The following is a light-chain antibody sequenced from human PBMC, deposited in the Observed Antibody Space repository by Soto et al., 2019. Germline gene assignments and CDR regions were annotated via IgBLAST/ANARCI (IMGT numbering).Light chain of an antibody. J-gene: IGKJ5*01. Sequence: DIQMTQSPSSLSASVGDRVTITCQATQDISNLLNWFQQKPGKAPKLLIYDASNLETGVPSRFSGNGSGTDFTFTISSLQAEDIATYYCQQYENLPITFGQGTRLEIK. V-gene: IGKV1-33*01. CDR3: QQYENLPIT. CDR1: QDISNL. CDR2: DAS.